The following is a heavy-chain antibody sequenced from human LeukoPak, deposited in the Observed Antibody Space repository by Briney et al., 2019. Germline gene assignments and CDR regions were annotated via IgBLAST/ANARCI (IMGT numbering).Heavy chain of an antibody. CDR1: GYTFTGYY. CDR2: INPNSGGT. CDR3: ARDYCSGGSCYPHRNYYFDY. Sequence: ASVKVSCKASGYTFTGYYMHWVRQAPGQGLEWMGWINPNSGGTNYAQKFQGRVTMTRDTSISTAYMGLSRLRSDDTAVYYCARDYCSGGSCYPHRNYYFDYWGQGTLVTVSS. J-gene: IGHJ4*02. D-gene: IGHD2-15*01. V-gene: IGHV1-2*02.